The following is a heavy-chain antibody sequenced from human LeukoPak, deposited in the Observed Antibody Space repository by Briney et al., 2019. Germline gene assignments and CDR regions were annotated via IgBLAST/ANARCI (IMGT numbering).Heavy chain of an antibody. V-gene: IGHV3-7*03. D-gene: IGHD2-21*01. J-gene: IGHJ6*02. Sequence: GGSLRLSCAASGFTFSSYWMSWVRQAPGKGLEWVANIKQDGSEKYYVDSVKGRFTISRDNAKNSLYLQMNSLRAEDTAVYYCACGSFDYYYYYGMDVWGQGTTVTVSS. CDR2: IKQDGSEK. CDR1: GFTFSSYW. CDR3: ACGSFDYYYYYGMDV.